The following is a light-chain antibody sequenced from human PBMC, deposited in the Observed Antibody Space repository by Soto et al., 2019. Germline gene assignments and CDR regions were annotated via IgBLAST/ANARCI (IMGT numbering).Light chain of an antibody. CDR3: QSYDDSLSGWV. CDR1: SSNIGAGYG. V-gene: IGLV1-40*01. Sequence: QLVLTQPPSVSGAPGQRVTISCTGSSSNIGAGYGVHWYQQLPGTAPKLLIDANNNRPSGVPDRFSGSKSGTSASLAITGLQAEDEADYHCQSYDDSLSGWVFGGGTKVTVL. CDR2: ANN. J-gene: IGLJ3*02.